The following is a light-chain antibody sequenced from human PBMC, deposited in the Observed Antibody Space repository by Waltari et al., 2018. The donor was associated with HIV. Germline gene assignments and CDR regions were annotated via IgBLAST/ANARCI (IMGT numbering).Light chain of an antibody. CDR2: GAS. Sequence: EIVMTQSPATLSVSPGERATLSCRASQSVSSNLAWYQQKPGQAPRLLIYGASTRATGIPARFSGSGSGTEFTLTISSLQSEDFAVYYCQQYNNWPLQGWTFGQGTKVEIK. CDR1: QSVSSN. V-gene: IGKV3-15*01. CDR3: QQYNNWPLQGWT. J-gene: IGKJ1*01.